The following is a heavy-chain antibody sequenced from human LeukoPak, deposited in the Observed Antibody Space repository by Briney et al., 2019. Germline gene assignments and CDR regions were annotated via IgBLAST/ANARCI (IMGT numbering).Heavy chain of an antibody. Sequence: SETLSLTCAVSGGSISSSNWWSWVRQPPGKGLEWIGEIYHSGSTYYNPSLKSRVTISVDRSKNQFSLKLSSVTAADTAVYYCARSKWELLIDYWGQGTLVTVSS. CDR3: ARSKWELLIDY. CDR1: GGSISSSNW. J-gene: IGHJ4*02. D-gene: IGHD1-26*01. CDR2: IYHSGST. V-gene: IGHV4-4*02.